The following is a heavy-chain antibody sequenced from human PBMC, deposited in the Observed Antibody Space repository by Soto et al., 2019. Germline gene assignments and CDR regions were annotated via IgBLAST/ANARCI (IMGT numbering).Heavy chain of an antibody. CDR1: GFTFSSYS. Sequence: GGSLRLSCAASGFTFSSYSMNWVRQAPGKGLEWVSSISSSSSYIYYADSVKGRFTISRDNAKNSLYLQMNSLRAEDTAVYYCARDDDGGDWGSGSYSYFDYWGQGTLVTVSS. J-gene: IGHJ4*02. CDR3: ARDDDGGDWGSGSYSYFDY. CDR2: ISSSSSYI. D-gene: IGHD3-10*01. V-gene: IGHV3-21*01.